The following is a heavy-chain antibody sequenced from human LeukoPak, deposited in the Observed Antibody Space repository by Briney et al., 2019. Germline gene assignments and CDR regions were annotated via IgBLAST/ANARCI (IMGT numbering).Heavy chain of an antibody. D-gene: IGHD1-1*01. CDR1: RFAFSDYG. J-gene: IGHJ3*01. Sequence: GGAPRISCAAPRFAFSDYGMSWVRPAPGEGLEGGSYISSSSSSIYYADSVKGRFTISRDNAKKSLYLQMNSLRAEDTAVYYCASRTTGTTPGAFDVWGQRTMVTVS. V-gene: IGHV3-48*01. CDR2: ISSSSSSI. CDR3: ASRTTGTTPGAFDV.